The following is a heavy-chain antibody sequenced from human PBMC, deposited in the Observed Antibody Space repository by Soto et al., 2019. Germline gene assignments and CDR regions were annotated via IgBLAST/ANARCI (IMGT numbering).Heavy chain of an antibody. D-gene: IGHD6-13*01. CDR1: GYTFTGYY. CDR2: INPNSGGT. J-gene: IGHJ5*02. V-gene: IGHV1-2*02. Sequence: SVKVSCKASGYTFTGYYMHWVRHAPGQGLEWMGWINPNSGGTNYAQKFQGRVTMTRDTSISTAYMELSRLRSDDTAVYYCARGGGIAAAGTAFSWFGPWGQGTLVTVSS. CDR3: ARGGGIAAAGTAFSWFGP.